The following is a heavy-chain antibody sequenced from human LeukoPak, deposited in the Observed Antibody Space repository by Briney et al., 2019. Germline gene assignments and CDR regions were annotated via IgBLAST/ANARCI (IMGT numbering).Heavy chain of an antibody. CDR2: ISGSGGHT. Sequence: GGSLRLSCAASGITFSSHAMSWVRQAPGKGLEWVSLISGSGGHTYYGDSVKGRFTISRDNSTNRLYLQMNSLRPEDTAVYYCAKGGAATMRDGYNYYYYMEVWGRGTTVTVSS. D-gene: IGHD5-24*01. J-gene: IGHJ6*03. CDR1: GITFSSHA. V-gene: IGHV3-23*01. CDR3: AKGGAATMRDGYNYYYYMEV.